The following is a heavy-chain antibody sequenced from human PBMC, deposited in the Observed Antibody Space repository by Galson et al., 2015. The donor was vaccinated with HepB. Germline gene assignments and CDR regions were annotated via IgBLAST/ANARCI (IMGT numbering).Heavy chain of an antibody. J-gene: IGHJ4*02. Sequence: SVKVSCKVSGYTLTELSMHWVRQAPGKGLEWMGGFDPEDGETIYAQKFQGRVTMTEDTSTDTAYMELSSLRSEDTAVYYCATDAGYSYGYRDFDYWGQGTLVTVSS. D-gene: IGHD5-18*01. V-gene: IGHV1-24*01. CDR1: GYTLTELS. CDR2: FDPEDGET. CDR3: ATDAGYSYGYRDFDY.